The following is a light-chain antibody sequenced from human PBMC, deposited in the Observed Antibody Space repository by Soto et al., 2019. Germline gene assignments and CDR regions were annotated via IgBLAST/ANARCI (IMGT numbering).Light chain of an antibody. CDR2: GAS. CDR1: QSVSSN. J-gene: IGKJ5*01. V-gene: IGKV3-15*01. Sequence: EIVMTQSPATLSVSPGERATLSCRASQSVSSNLAWYQQKLGQDPRLLIFGASARATGIPARFSGSGSETDFTLTINSLEPEDFAVYYCQQRSNWPSITFGQGTRLEI. CDR3: QQRSNWPSIT.